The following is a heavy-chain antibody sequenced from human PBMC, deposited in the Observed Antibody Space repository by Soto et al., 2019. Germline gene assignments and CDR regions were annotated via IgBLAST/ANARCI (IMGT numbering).Heavy chain of an antibody. CDR3: ARPSLDYYGSSGYYYGPHWFDP. CDR1: GFTFSSYW. V-gene: IGHV3-7*01. CDR2: IKQDGSEK. J-gene: IGHJ5*02. Sequence: PGGSLRLSCAASGFTFSSYWMSWVRQAPGKGLEWVANIKQDGSEKYYVDSVKGRFTISRDNAKNSLYLQMNSLRAEDTAVYYCARPSLDYYGSSGYYYGPHWFDPWGQGTLVTVSS. D-gene: IGHD3-22*01.